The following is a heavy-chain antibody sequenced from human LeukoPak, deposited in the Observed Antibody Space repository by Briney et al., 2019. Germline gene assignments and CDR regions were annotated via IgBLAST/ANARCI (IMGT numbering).Heavy chain of an antibody. CDR3: ARDLSSGSGSYYSYYMDV. Sequence: GGSLRLSCAASGFTFSSYWMSWVRQAPGKGLEWVADIKQDGSEKYYVDSVKGRFTISRDNAKNSLYLRMNSLRAEDTAVYYCARDLSSGSGSYYSYYMDVWGKGTTVTISS. V-gene: IGHV3-7*01. J-gene: IGHJ6*03. D-gene: IGHD3-10*01. CDR2: IKQDGSEK. CDR1: GFTFSSYW.